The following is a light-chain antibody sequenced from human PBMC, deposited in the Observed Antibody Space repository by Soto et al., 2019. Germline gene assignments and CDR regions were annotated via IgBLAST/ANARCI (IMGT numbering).Light chain of an antibody. V-gene: IGLV2-14*01. CDR3: SSYTTNNAYV. J-gene: IGLJ2*01. Sequence: QSALTQPASVSGSPGQSITISCTGTSSDVGGYDYVSWYQLHPGKAPKLMVFEVSNRPSGVSYRFSGSKSGNTASLTISGLQAEDEADYFCSSYTTNNAYVFGGGTKLTVL. CDR2: EVS. CDR1: SSDVGGYDY.